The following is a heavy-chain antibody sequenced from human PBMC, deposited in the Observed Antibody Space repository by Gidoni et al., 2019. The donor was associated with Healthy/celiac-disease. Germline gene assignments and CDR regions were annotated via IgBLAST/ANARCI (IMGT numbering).Heavy chain of an antibody. CDR1: GFTFRRDS. CDR2: ISGSGGST. Sequence: EVQLLESGGGLVQPGGSLRLSCAASGFTFRRDSMSWVRQAPGKGLEWVSAISGSGGSTYYADSVKGRFTISRDNSKNTLYLQMNSLRAEDTAVYYCAKVPSSYYDFWSGYPYFDYWGQGTLVTVSS. D-gene: IGHD3-3*01. J-gene: IGHJ4*02. V-gene: IGHV3-23*01. CDR3: AKVPSSYYDFWSGYPYFDY.